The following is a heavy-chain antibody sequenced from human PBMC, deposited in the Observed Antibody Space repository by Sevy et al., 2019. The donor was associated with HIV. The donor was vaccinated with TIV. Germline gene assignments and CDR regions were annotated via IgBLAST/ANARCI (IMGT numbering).Heavy chain of an antibody. CDR2: FRSKGYGGTT. J-gene: IGHJ3*01. CDR3: TRGPRGGWAFDL. Sequence: GGSLRLSCTASGFTFGDYAMSWFRQAPGKGLEWVGLFRSKGYGGTTEYAASVKGRFIMSRDDSKSIAYMQMNSLKTEATAVYYCTRGPRGGWAFDLWGQGTMVTVSS. CDR1: GFTFGDYA. D-gene: IGHD3-16*01. V-gene: IGHV3-49*03.